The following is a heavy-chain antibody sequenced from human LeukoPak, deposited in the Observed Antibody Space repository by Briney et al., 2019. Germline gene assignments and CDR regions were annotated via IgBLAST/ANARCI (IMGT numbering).Heavy chain of an antibody. CDR3: ARETEKQWQY. V-gene: IGHV4-39*02. CDR2: VYYSGST. CDR1: GGSISSSSYY. Sequence: SETLSLTCTVSGGSISSSSYYWGWIRQPPGKGLDWIGNVYYSGSTYYNPSLKSRVTISVDTSKNQFSLKLSAVTAADTAVYYCARETEKQWQYWGQGTMATVSS. D-gene: IGHD6-19*01. J-gene: IGHJ3*01.